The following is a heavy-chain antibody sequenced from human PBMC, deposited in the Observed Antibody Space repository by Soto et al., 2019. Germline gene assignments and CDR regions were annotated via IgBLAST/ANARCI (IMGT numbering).Heavy chain of an antibody. CDR1: GYTFTSYY. D-gene: IGHD2-21*02. CDR3: ARGELAYCGGDCSSDYDAFDI. J-gene: IGHJ3*02. V-gene: IGHV1-46*03. Sequence: GASVKVSCKASGYTFTSYYMHWVRQAPGQGLEWMGIINPSGGSTSYAQKFQGRVTMTRDTSTSTVYMELSSLRSEDTAVYYCARGELAYCGGDCSSDYDAFDIWGQGTMVTVSS. CDR2: INPSGGST.